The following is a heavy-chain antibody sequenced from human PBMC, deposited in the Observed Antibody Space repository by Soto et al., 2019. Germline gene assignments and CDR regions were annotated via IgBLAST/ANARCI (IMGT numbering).Heavy chain of an antibody. CDR1: GGSFSGYY. J-gene: IGHJ6*02. V-gene: IGHV4-34*01. CDR2: INHSGGT. CDR3: ARGRAYYYGMDV. Sequence: PSETLSLTCAVYGGSFSGYYWSWIRQPPGKGLEWIGEINHSGGTNYNPSLKSRVTISVDTSKNQFSLKLSSVTAADTAVYYCARGRAYYYGMDVWGQGTTVTVSS.